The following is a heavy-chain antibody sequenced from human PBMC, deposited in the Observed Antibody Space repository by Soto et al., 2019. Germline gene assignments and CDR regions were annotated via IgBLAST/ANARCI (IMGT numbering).Heavy chain of an antibody. CDR1: GYSFTSYW. CDR2: IDPSDSYT. D-gene: IGHD2-2*01. CDR3: ARHPDIVVVPAAKSGAFDI. V-gene: IGHV5-10-1*01. Sequence: GESLKISCKGSGYSFTSYWISWVRQMPGKGLERMGRIDPSDSYTNYSPSFQGHVTISADKSISTAYLQWSSLKASDTAMYYCARHPDIVVVPAAKSGAFDIWGQGTMVTVSS. J-gene: IGHJ3*02.